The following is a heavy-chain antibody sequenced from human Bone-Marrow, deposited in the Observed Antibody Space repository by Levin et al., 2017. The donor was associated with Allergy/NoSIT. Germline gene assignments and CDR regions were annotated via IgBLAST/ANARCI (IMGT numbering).Heavy chain of an antibody. V-gene: IGHV1-2*02. Sequence: GESLKISCKASGYTFTGYYMHWVRQAPGQGLEWMGWINPNSGGTNYAQKFQGRVTMTRDTSISTAYMELSRLRSDDTAVYYCARDFSGSYWGRYYYYGMDVWGQGTTVTVSS. CDR3: ARDFSGSYWGRYYYYGMDV. CDR1: GYTFTGYY. D-gene: IGHD1-26*01. CDR2: INPNSGGT. J-gene: IGHJ6*02.